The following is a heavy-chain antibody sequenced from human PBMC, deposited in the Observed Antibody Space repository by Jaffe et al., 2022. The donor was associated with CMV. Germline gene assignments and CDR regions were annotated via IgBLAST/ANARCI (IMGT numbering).Heavy chain of an antibody. Sequence: QVQLQESGPGLVKPSETLSLTCTVSGGSISSYYWSWIRQPPGKGLEWIGYIYYSGSTNYNPSLKSRVTISVDTSKNQFSLKLSSVTAADTAVYYCARQRDGYNYNWFDPWGQGTLVTVSS. D-gene: IGHD5-12*01. CDR1: GGSISSYY. CDR2: IYYSGST. CDR3: ARQRDGYNYNWFDP. V-gene: IGHV4-59*08. J-gene: IGHJ5*02.